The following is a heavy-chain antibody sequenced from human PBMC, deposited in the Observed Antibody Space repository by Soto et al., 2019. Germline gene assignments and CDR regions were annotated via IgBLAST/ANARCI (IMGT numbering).Heavy chain of an antibody. V-gene: IGHV3-30*18. J-gene: IGHJ6*02. CDR2: ISYDGSNK. Sequence: GGSLRLSCAPSGFTFSSYGMHWVRQAPGKGLEWVAVISYDGSNKYYADSVKGRFTISRDNSKNTLYLQMNSLRAEDTAVYYCAKDRSRNYGYYYGMDVWGQGTTVTVSS. CDR3: AKDRSRNYGYYYGMDV. D-gene: IGHD4-4*01. CDR1: GFTFSSYG.